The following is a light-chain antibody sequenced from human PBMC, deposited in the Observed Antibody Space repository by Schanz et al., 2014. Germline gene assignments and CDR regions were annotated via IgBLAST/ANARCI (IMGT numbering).Light chain of an antibody. Sequence: AIQLTQSPSSLSASVGDRVTIACRASQGISSALAWYQQKPGKAPKLLIYDASSLETGVTLRFSGSGSGTDFTLTISSLQPDDFATYYCQQFNNYPQITFGGGTRVEIK. V-gene: IGKV1D-13*01. J-gene: IGKJ4*01. CDR3: QQFNNYPQIT. CDR1: QGISSA. CDR2: DAS.